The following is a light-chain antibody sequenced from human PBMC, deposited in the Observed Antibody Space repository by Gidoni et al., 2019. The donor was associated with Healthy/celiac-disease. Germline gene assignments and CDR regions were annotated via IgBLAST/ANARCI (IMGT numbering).Light chain of an antibody. V-gene: IGKV1-6*01. CDR3: LQDYNYPWT. CDR1: QGIRKY. J-gene: IGKJ1*01. CDR2: AAS. Sequence: AIQFTQSPSSLPASVADGVTITCRASQGIRKYLGWYQQKPGKAPKLLIYAASSLQSGVPSRFSGSGSGTDFTLTISRLQPEDFATYYCLQDYNYPWTFGQGTKVEIK.